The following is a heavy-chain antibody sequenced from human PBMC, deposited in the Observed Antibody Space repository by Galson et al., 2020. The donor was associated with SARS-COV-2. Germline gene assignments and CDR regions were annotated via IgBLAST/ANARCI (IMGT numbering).Heavy chain of an antibody. CDR2: INNNTGKQ. J-gene: IGHJ6*03. D-gene: IGHD3-22*01. CDR3: ARLGYYDSSVCTQHYYYYMDV. V-gene: IGHV7-4-1*02. Sequence: ASEKVPYKDSGYTFNRNALNRVRQAAGQGVEWMGWINNNTGKQKQPQGFTGRFVLTFDTSVSTAYLQISSLKAEDTAVYYCARLGYYDSSVCTQHYYYYMDVWGKGTTVTVSS. CDR1: GYTFNRNA.